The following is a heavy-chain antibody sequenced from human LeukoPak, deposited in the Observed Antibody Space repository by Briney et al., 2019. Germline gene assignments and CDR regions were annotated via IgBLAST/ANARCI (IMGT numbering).Heavy chain of an antibody. Sequence: PGGSLRLSCAASGFTFSSYSMNWVRQAPGKGLEWASSISSSSSYIYYADSVKGRFTISRDNAKNSLYLQMNSLRAGDTAVYYCASSSSDLRWQYYFDYWGQGTLVTVSS. CDR1: GFTFSSYS. CDR2: ISSSSSYI. D-gene: IGHD2-21*01. V-gene: IGHV3-21*01. J-gene: IGHJ4*02. CDR3: ASSSSDLRWQYYFDY.